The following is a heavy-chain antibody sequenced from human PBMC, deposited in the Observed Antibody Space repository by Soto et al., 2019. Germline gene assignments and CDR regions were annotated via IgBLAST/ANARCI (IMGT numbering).Heavy chain of an antibody. Sequence: GGSLRLSCAASGFTFSSYGMHWVRQAPGKGLEWVAVISYDGSNKYYADSVKGRFTISRDNSKNTLYLQMNSLRAEDTAVYYCAKTLRPYQLSYPNFDYWGQGTLVTVSS. CDR3: AKTLRPYQLSYPNFDY. J-gene: IGHJ4*02. D-gene: IGHD2-2*01. CDR1: GFTFSSYG. CDR2: ISYDGSNK. V-gene: IGHV3-30*18.